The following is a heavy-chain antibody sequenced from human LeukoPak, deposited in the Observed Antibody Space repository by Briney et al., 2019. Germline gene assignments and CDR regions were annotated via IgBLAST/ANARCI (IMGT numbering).Heavy chain of an antibody. Sequence: GGSLRLSCAASGFTFSSFGMHWVRQAPGKGLEWVAFIRYDGSKKYYADSVKGRFTISRDNAKNSPYLQMNSLRAEDTAVYYCARYATVAAHRDFDYWGQGTLVTVSS. D-gene: IGHD6-19*01. CDR1: GFTFSSFG. CDR3: ARYATVAAHRDFDY. CDR2: IRYDGSKK. V-gene: IGHV3-30*02. J-gene: IGHJ4*02.